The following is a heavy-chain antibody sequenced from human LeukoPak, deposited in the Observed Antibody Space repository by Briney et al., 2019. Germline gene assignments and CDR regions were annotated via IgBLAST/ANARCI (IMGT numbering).Heavy chain of an antibody. D-gene: IGHD1-26*01. CDR3: ARLKMGATDY. J-gene: IGHJ4*02. CDR2: IYYSGST. V-gene: IGHV4-39*07. CDR1: GGSISSSSYY. Sequence: PSETLSLTCTVSGGSISSSSYYWGWLRQPPGRGVEWSGSIYYSGSTYYNPSLKSRVTISVDTSKNQFSLKLSSVTAADTAVYYCARLKMGATDYWGQGTLVTVSS.